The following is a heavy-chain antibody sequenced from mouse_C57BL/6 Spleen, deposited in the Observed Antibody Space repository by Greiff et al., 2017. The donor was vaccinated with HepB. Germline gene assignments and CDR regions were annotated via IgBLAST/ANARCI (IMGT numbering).Heavy chain of an antibody. CDR1: GFTFSSYA. D-gene: IGHD2-1*01. Sequence: VKLVESGGGLVKPGGSLKLSCAASGFTFSSYAMSWVRQTPEKRLEWVATISDGGSYTYYPDNVKGRFTISRDNAKNNLYLQMSHLKSEDTAMYYCARDRGNYPYRYFDYWGQGTTLTVSS. J-gene: IGHJ2*01. V-gene: IGHV5-4*01. CDR3: ARDRGNYPYRYFDY. CDR2: ISDGGSYT.